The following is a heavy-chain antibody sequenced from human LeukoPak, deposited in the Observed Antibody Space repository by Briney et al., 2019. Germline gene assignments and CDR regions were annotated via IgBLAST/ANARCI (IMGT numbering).Heavy chain of an antibody. CDR2: IYYSGST. CDR1: GGSISSYY. CDR3: AKDPTPDYGMDV. J-gene: IGHJ6*02. V-gene: IGHV4-59*01. Sequence: SETLSLTCTVSGGSISSYYWSWIRQPPGKGLEWIGYIYYSGSTNYNPSLKSRVTISVDTSKNQFSLKLSSVTAADTAVYYCAKDPTPDYGMDVWGQGTTVTVSS.